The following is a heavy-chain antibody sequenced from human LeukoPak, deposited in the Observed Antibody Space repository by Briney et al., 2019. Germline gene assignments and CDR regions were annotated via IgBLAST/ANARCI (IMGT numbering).Heavy chain of an antibody. J-gene: IGHJ3*02. CDR2: INPNSGGT. CDR1: GYTFTGYY. V-gene: IGHV1-2*02. Sequence: ASVKVSCKASGYTFTGYYMHWVRQAPGQGLEWMGWINPNSGGTNYAQKFQGRGAMTRDTSISTAYMELSRLRSDDTAVYYCARDDVAAAVTAFDIWGQGTMVTVSS. CDR3: ARDDVAAAVTAFDI. D-gene: IGHD6-13*01.